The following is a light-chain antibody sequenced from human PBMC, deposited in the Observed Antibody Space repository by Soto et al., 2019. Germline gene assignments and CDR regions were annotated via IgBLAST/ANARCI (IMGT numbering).Light chain of an antibody. Sequence: QSALTQPPSASGSPGQSVTISCTGTISDVGGYNYVAWYQQHPGKAPKLMIYEVNKRPPGVPDRFSGSKSGTSASLAISGLQSEDEADYYCAAWDDSLNGPVFGGGTKVTVL. CDR1: ISDVGGYNY. CDR2: EVN. J-gene: IGLJ3*02. V-gene: IGLV2-8*01. CDR3: AAWDDSLNGPV.